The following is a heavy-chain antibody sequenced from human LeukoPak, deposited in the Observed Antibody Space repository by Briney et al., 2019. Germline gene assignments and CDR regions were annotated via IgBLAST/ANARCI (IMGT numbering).Heavy chain of an antibody. D-gene: IGHD5-24*01. J-gene: IGHJ4*02. V-gene: IGHV3-23*01. CDR2: ISGSGGST. CDR1: GFTFSSYA. Sequence: GGSLRLSCAASGFTFSSYAMSWVRQAPGKGLEWVSAISGSGGSTYYADSVKGRFTIPRDNSKNTLYLQMNSLRAEDTAVYYCARDGEMATIWRYFDYWGQGTLVTVSS. CDR3: ARDGEMATIWRYFDY.